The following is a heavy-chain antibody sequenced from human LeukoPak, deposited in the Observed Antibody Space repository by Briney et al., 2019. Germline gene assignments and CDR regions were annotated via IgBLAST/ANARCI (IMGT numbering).Heavy chain of an antibody. CDR3: ARDPMDYGDDGNDAFDI. J-gene: IGHJ3*02. V-gene: IGHV4-30-4*01. CDR1: GGSFSGYY. D-gene: IGHD4-17*01. Sequence: SETLSLTCAVYGGSFSGYYWSWIRQPPGKGLEWIGYIYYSGSTYYNPSLKSRVTISVDTSKNQFSLKLSSVTAADTAVYYCARDPMDYGDDGNDAFDIWGQGTMVTVSS. CDR2: IYYSGST.